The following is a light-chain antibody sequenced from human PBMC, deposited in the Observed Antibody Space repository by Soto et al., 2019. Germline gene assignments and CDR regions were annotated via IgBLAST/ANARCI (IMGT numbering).Light chain of an antibody. Sequence: MVLTHSPATLSLSPGERATLSCRASQSVGTSLAWYQQKSGQAPRLLFYESSNRATYIPARFSASGSGTDFTLTISGLEPEDFAVYYCQQRGVWPLTFGGGTKVDIK. J-gene: IGKJ4*01. CDR2: ESS. CDR3: QQRGVWPLT. V-gene: IGKV3-11*01. CDR1: QSVGTS.